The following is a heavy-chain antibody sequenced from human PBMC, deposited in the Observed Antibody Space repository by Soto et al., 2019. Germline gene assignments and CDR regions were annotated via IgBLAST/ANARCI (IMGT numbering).Heavy chain of an antibody. J-gene: IGHJ6*02. Sequence: PGGSLRLSCAASGFTFSSYGMHWVRQAPGKGLEWVAVISYDGSNKYYAGSVKGRFTISRDNSKNTLYLQMNSLRAEDTAVYYCAKDMAVATAYYGMDVWGQGTTVTVSS. CDR3: AKDMAVATAYYGMDV. CDR1: GFTFSSYG. CDR2: ISYDGSNK. D-gene: IGHD5-12*01. V-gene: IGHV3-30*18.